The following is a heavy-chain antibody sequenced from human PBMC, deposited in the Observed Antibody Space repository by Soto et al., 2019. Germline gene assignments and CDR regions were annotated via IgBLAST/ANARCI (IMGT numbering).Heavy chain of an antibody. CDR3: ARLGEWLEIDY. CDR2: IKSDEITT. Sequence: GGSLRLSCAASGFIFSDYWIHWVRQAPGKGLVWVSRIKSDEITTNYADSVWGRLTISRDNAKNTVYLQMNSLRAEDTAVYYCARLGEWLEIDYWGQGTLVTVS. V-gene: IGHV3-74*01. J-gene: IGHJ4*02. CDR1: GFIFSDYW. D-gene: IGHD3-3*01.